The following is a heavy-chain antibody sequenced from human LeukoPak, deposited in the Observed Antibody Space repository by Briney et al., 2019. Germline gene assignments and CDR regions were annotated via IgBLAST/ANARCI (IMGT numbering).Heavy chain of an antibody. CDR1: GYSMSSGYY. D-gene: IGHD3-22*01. CDR3: ALGDYYDSSGYDY. V-gene: IGHV4-4*07. Sequence: SETLSLTCTVSGYSMSSGYYWSWIRQPAGKGLEWIGRIYTSGSTNYNPSLKSRVTMSVDTSKNQFSLKLSSVTAADTAVYYCALGDYYDSSGYDYWGQGTLVTVSS. CDR2: IYTSGST. J-gene: IGHJ4*02.